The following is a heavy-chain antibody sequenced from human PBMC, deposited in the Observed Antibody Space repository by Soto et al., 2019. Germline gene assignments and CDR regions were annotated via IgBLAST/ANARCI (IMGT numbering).Heavy chain of an antibody. CDR2: IYYSGST. CDR3: ARRDITTIESFDY. CDR1: GGYVSSSSYY. D-gene: IGHD2-2*01. J-gene: IGHJ4*02. Sequence: QVQLQESGPGLVKPSETLSLTCTVSGGYVSSSSYYWGWIRQTPGKGLEWIGNIYYSGSTYYNPSLKSRVTISVDTSKNQFSLKLTSVTAADTAVYYCARRDITTIESFDYWGQGTLVTVSS. V-gene: IGHV4-39*01.